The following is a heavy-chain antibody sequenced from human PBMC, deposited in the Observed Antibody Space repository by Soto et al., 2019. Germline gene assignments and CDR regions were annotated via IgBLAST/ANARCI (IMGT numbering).Heavy chain of an antibody. D-gene: IGHD6-6*01. CDR3: AKGAARHPYYFYGMDV. J-gene: IGHJ6*02. CDR1: GFTFSRYA. Sequence: GESLKISCAASGFTFSRYAMNWVRQAPGKGLEWVSAISGSGGSTYYADSVKGRFTISRDNSKNTLYLQMNSLRAEDTAVYYCAKGAARHPYYFYGMDVWGQGTTVTVSS. V-gene: IGHV3-23*01. CDR2: ISGSGGST.